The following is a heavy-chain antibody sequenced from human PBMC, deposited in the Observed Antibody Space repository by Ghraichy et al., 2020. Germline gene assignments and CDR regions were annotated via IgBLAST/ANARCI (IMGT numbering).Heavy chain of an antibody. CDR2: FYSGGGT. CDR1: GFTVSSNC. Sequence: GGSLRLSCAASGFTVSSNCMSWVRQAPGKGLEWVSIFYSGGGTYYADSVRGRFTISRDNSKNTLYLQMNSLRAEDTAVYYCARGAKAVAGPRGAFDIWGQGTMVTVSS. J-gene: IGHJ3*02. V-gene: IGHV3-53*01. D-gene: IGHD6-19*01. CDR3: ARGAKAVAGPRGAFDI.